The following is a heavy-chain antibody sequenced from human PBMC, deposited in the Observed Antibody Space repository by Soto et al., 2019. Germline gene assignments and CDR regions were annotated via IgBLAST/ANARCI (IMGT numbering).Heavy chain of an antibody. D-gene: IGHD1-7*01. V-gene: IGHV1-69*13. J-gene: IGHJ3*02. CDR3: AREQQTTSLKGSGAFDI. CDR2: IIPIFGTA. Sequence: SVKVSCKASGGTFSSYAISWVRQAPGQGLEWMGGIIPIFGTANYAQKFQGRVTITADESTSTAYMELSSLRSEDTAVYYCAREQQTTSLKGSGAFDIWGQGTMVTVSS. CDR1: GGTFSSYA.